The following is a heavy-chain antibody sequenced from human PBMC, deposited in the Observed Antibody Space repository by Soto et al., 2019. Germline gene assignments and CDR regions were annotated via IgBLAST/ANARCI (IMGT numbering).Heavy chain of an antibody. CDR2: IGSRGDST. V-gene: IGHV3-23*01. D-gene: IGHD6-19*01. J-gene: IGHJ4*02. Sequence: PGGSLRLSCAASGFTFSSFAMSWVRQAPGKGLEWVSAIGSRGDSTYYADSVKGRFTISRDNSKNTLYLQMNSLRAEDTAVYYCAKDLIYGYNSGRTFDSWGKGTLVTVSS. CDR3: AKDLIYGYNSGRTFDS. CDR1: GFTFSSFA.